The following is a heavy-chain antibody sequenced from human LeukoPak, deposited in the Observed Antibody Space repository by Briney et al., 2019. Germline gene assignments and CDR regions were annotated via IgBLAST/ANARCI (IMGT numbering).Heavy chain of an antibody. CDR2: TYYRSKRYN. Sequence: SQTLSLTCAISGDSVSSNSAAWNWIRQSPSRGLEWLGRTYYRSKRYNDYAVSVKSRMTINPDTSKNQFSLQLNSVTPEDTAVYYCARAGITGTLRNYYYRGMDVWGQGTTVTVSS. CDR3: ARAGITGTLRNYYYRGMDV. V-gene: IGHV6-1*01. D-gene: IGHD1-20*01. J-gene: IGHJ6*02. CDR1: GDSVSSNSAA.